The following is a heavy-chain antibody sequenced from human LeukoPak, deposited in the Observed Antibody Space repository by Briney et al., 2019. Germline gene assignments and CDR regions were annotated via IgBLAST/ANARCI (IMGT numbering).Heavy chain of an antibody. CDR2: INTDGGAI. D-gene: IGHD5-18*01. V-gene: IGHV3-74*01. CDR3: AKERDTAMVTIDY. J-gene: IGHJ4*02. Sequence: GGSLRLSCAASEFTFSNYWMHWVRQAPGKGLVWVSRINTDGGAISYADSVKGRFTISRDNSKNTLYLQMNSLRAEDTAVYYCAKERDTAMVTIDYWGQGTLVTVSS. CDR1: EFTFSNYW.